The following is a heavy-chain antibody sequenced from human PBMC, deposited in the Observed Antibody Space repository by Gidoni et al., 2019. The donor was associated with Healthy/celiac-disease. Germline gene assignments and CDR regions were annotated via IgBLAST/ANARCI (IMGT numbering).Heavy chain of an antibody. J-gene: IGHJ2*01. V-gene: IGHV3-30-3*01. CDR2: IAYDGSNK. D-gene: IGHD3-22*01. CDR3: ARTYYDSSGAWYFDL. Sequence: QVQLVESGGGVVQPGRSLRLSCAASGFTFSSFAMHWVRQDPGKGLEWVAVIAYDGSNKYYADSVKGRFTISRDNSKNTLYLQMNSLRAEDTAVYYCARTYYDSSGAWYFDLWGRGTLVTVSS. CDR1: GFTFSSFA.